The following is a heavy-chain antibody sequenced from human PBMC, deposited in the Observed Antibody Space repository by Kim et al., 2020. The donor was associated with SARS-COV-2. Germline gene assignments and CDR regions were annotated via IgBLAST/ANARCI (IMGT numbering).Heavy chain of an antibody. D-gene: IGHD4-17*01. Sequence: GGSLRLSCAASGFTFSSYAMTWVRQAPGKGLEWVSAISGSGGRTYYADSVKGRFTISRDQSRDTVSLQMNSLRADDTALYYCAEDLGSDYGDQLVYWGQGTLVTVSS. CDR2: ISGSGGRT. CDR1: GFTFSSYA. J-gene: IGHJ4*02. V-gene: IGHV3-23*01. CDR3: AEDLGSDYGDQLVY.